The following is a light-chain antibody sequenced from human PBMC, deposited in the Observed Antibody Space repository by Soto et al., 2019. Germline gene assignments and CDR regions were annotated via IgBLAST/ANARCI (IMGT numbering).Light chain of an antibody. CDR3: QQYRYSPNT. CDR2: GAS. CDR1: RSVSSRY. J-gene: IGKJ2*01. V-gene: IGKV3-20*01. Sequence: EIVLTQSPGTLSLSPGERATLSCRASRSVSSRYLAWYQQKPGQAPRLLIYGASSRATGIPDRFSGSGSGTDFTLTISRLEPGDFAVYYCQQYRYSPNTFGQGTKLEIK.